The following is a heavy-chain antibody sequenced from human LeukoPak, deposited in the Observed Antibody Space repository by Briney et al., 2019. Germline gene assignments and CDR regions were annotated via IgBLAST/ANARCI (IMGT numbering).Heavy chain of an antibody. Sequence: ASVKVSCKASGYTFTGYYMHWVRQAPGQGLEWMGIINPSGGSTSYAQKFQGRVTMTRDTSTSTVYMELSSLRSEDTAVYYCARDPWWMAVAGTSFVDYWGQGTLVTVSS. CDR2: INPSGGST. V-gene: IGHV1-46*01. CDR1: GYTFTGYY. J-gene: IGHJ4*02. CDR3: ARDPWWMAVAGTSFVDY. D-gene: IGHD6-19*01.